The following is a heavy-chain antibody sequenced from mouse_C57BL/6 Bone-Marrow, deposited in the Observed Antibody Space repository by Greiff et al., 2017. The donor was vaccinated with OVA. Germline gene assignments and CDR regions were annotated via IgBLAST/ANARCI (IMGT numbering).Heavy chain of an antibody. CDR2: IYDRSGNT. J-gene: IGHJ2*01. CDR1: GYTFTSYG. Sequence: VQLQQSGAELARPGASVKLSCKASGYTFTSYGISWVKQRTGQGLEWIGTIYDRSGNTYYNEKFKGKVTLTADKSSSTAYMELRSLTSEDAAVYVCAKGAYCGRGGDFDCWGQGTTLSVSS. CDR3: AKGAYCGRGGDFDC. V-gene: IGHV1-81*01. D-gene: IGHD1-1*01.